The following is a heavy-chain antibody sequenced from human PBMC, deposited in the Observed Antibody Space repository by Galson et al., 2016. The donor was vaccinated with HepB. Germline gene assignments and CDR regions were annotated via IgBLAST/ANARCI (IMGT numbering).Heavy chain of an antibody. CDR3: ARDRGEYSRPWAGGMDV. V-gene: IGHV3-33*01. CDR1: GFTFSSYG. Sequence: SLRLSCAASGFTFSSYGIHWVRQAPGKGLEWVAVIWYDGSNEYYADSVKGRSTISRDNSKNTLYLQMNSLRAEDTAVYYCARDRGEYSRPWAGGMDVWGQGTTVTVSS. J-gene: IGHJ6*02. D-gene: IGHD6-6*01. CDR2: IWYDGSNE.